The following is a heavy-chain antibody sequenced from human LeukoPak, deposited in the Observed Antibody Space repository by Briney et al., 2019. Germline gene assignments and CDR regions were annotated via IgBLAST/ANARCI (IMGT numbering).Heavy chain of an antibody. CDR1: GFTFSSYS. Sequence: GGSLRLSCAASGFTFSSYSMNWVRQAPGKGLEWVSYISSSSSTIYYADSVKGRFTISRDNAKNSLYLQMNSLRAEDTAVYYCAKTRSFLGYCSSTSCLDAFDIWGQGTMVTVSS. CDR2: ISSSSSTI. CDR3: AKTRSFLGYCSSTSCLDAFDI. V-gene: IGHV3-48*04. D-gene: IGHD2-2*01. J-gene: IGHJ3*02.